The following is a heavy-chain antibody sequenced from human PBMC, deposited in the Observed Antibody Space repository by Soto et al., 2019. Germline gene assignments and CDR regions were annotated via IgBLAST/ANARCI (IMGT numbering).Heavy chain of an antibody. CDR3: ARNYYDSSDRDYLDY. J-gene: IGHJ4*02. D-gene: IGHD3-22*01. CDR2: INPITGGT. CDR1: GYTLTELS. Sequence: ASVKVSCKVSGYTLTELSIHWVRQAPGQGLEWMGWINPITGGTNYAPKFQGRVTMTRDTSITTAYMELSRLRSDDTAVYYCARNYYDSSDRDYLDYWGQGTPVTVSS. V-gene: IGHV1-2*02.